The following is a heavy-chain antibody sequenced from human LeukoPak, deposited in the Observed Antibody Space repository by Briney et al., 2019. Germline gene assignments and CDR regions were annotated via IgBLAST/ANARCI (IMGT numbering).Heavy chain of an antibody. D-gene: IGHD1-26*01. J-gene: IGHJ4*02. CDR2: IYSGGST. Sequence: GGSLRLSCAASGFTVSSNYMSWVRQAPGKGLEWVSVIYSGGSTYYADSVKGRFTISRDNSKNTLYLQMNSLRAEDTAVYYRARGRSGSYYGLDYWGQGTLVTVSS. CDR3: ARGRSGSYYGLDY. V-gene: IGHV3-53*01. CDR1: GFTVSSNY.